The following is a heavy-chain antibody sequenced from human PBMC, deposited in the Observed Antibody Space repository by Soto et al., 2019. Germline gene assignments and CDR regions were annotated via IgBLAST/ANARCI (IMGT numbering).Heavy chain of an antibody. J-gene: IGHJ4*02. CDR3: AKSRIYGSGSYYNGPFDY. Sequence: PGGSLRLSYAASGFTFSSYAMSWVRQAPGKGLEWVSAISGSGGSTYYADSVKGRFTISRDNSKNTLYLQMNSLRAEDTAVYYCAKSRIYGSGSYYNGPFDYWGQGTLVTVSS. CDR2: ISGSGGST. D-gene: IGHD3-10*01. V-gene: IGHV3-23*01. CDR1: GFTFSSYA.